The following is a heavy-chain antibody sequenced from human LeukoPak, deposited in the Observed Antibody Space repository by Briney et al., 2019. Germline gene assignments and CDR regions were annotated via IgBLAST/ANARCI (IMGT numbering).Heavy chain of an antibody. J-gene: IGHJ4*02. CDR3: ARGYALYSGRYIDFDY. Sequence: ASVKVPCKASGYTFTGHYMHWVRQAPGQGLEWMGWINPNNGGTNYAQKFQCRVTMTRDTSISTAYMELSRLRSDDTAVYYCARGYALYSGRYIDFDYWGQGPLVTISS. CDR2: INPNNGGT. V-gene: IGHV1-2*02. CDR1: GYTFTGHY. D-gene: IGHD1-26*01.